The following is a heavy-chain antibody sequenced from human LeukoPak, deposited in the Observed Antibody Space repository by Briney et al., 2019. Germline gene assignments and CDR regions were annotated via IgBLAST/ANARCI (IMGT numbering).Heavy chain of an antibody. Sequence: SETLSLTCAVYGGSFSGYYWSWIRQPPGKGLEWIGEINHSGSTNYNPSLKSRVTISVDTSKSQFSLKLSSVTAADTAVYYCARRGSGSYYNAYNWFDPWGQGTLVTVSS. CDR3: ARRGSGSYYNAYNWFDP. J-gene: IGHJ5*02. CDR2: INHSGST. V-gene: IGHV4-34*01. D-gene: IGHD3-10*01. CDR1: GGSFSGYY.